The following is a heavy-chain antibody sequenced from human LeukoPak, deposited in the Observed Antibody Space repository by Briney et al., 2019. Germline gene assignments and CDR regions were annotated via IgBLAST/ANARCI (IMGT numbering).Heavy chain of an antibody. CDR3: ASRSGGYRHFDD. CDR2: ISTSGGTT. D-gene: IGHD3-10*01. J-gene: IGHJ4*02. CDR1: GFTFSDYA. V-gene: IGHV3-23*01. Sequence: GGSLRLSCAASGFTFSDYAMSWVRQAPGKGLEWVSAISTSGGTTVYADSVTGRFTISRDNSRNTLYLQMNSLRAEDTAVYYCASRSGGYRHFDDWGQGTLVTVSS.